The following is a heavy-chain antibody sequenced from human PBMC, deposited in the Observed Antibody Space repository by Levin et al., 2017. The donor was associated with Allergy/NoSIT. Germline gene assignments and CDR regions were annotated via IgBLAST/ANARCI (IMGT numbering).Heavy chain of an antibody. CDR1: GYTFTGYY. Sequence: ASVKVSCKASGYTFTGYYMHWVRQAPGQGLEWMGWINPNSGGTNYAQKFQGRVTMTRDTSISTAYMELSRLRSDDTAVYYCARSLGVVAAYHPGPRKNWFDPWGQGTLVTVSS. CDR3: ARSLGVVAAYHPGPRKNWFDP. CDR2: INPNSGGT. V-gene: IGHV1-2*02. D-gene: IGHD2-15*01. J-gene: IGHJ5*02.